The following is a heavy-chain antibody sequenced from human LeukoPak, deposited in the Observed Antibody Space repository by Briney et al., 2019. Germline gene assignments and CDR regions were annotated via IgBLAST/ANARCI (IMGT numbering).Heavy chain of an antibody. V-gene: IGHV3-9*01. CDR3: AKDVEHSNSWLDY. Sequence: SGGSLRLSCAASGFTFDDYAMHWVRQAPGKGLEWVSGISWNSGSIGYADSVKGRFTISRDNAKNSLYLQMNSLRAEDTALYYCAKDVEHSNSWLDYWGQGTLVTVSS. J-gene: IGHJ4*02. D-gene: IGHD6-13*01. CDR2: ISWNSGSI. CDR1: GFTFDDYA.